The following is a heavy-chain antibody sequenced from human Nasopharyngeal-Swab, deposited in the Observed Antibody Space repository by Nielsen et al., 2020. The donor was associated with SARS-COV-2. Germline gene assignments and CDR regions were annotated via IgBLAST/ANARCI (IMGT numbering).Heavy chain of an antibody. CDR1: GFSFSSYA. CDR3: AKDGGGWYTSGWYYFDY. CDR2: FSGSSGKT. Sequence: GESLKISCAASGFSFSSYAMSWVRQTPGKGLEWVSSFSGSSGKTYYADYVKGRFIISRDTSKNTLYLQMNSLRADDTAVYYCAKDGGGWYTSGWYYFDYWGQGTLVTVSS. J-gene: IGHJ4*02. V-gene: IGHV3-23*01. D-gene: IGHD6-19*01.